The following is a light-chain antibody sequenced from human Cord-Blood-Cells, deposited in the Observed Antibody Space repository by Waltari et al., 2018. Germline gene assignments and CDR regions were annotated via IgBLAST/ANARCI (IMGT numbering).Light chain of an antibody. CDR3: VLYMGSGIWV. Sequence: QTVVTQEPSFSVSPGGTVTLTCGLSSGSVSTSYYPSWYQQTPGQAPRTLIYSTNTRSSWVPDCFSGSILGNKAALTITGAQADDESDYYCVLYMGSGIWVFGGGTKLTVL. CDR1: SGSVSTSYY. V-gene: IGLV8-61*02. CDR2: STN. J-gene: IGLJ3*02.